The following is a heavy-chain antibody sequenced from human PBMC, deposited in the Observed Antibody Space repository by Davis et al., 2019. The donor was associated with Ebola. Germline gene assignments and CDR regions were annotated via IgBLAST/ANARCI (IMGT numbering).Heavy chain of an antibody. D-gene: IGHD5-18*01. CDR2: IKSKTDGGTT. CDR3: TTIGGYSYGRRDY. J-gene: IGHJ4*02. V-gene: IGHV3-15*01. CDR1: GFTFSSYW. Sequence: GESLKISCAASGFTFSSYWMSWVRQAPGKGLEWVGRIKSKTDGGTTDYAAPVKGRFTISRDDSKNTLYLQMNSLKTEDTAVYYCTTIGGYSYGRRDYWGQGTLVTVSS.